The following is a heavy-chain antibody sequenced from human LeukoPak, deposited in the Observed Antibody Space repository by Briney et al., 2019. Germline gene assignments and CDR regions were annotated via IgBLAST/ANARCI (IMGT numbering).Heavy chain of an antibody. CDR3: AQHPGERYTGNYGWAPPHEL. CDR2: ISYDGSDK. V-gene: IGHV3-30*18. D-gene: IGHD4-17*01. Sequence: PGGSLRLSCAASGFTFSNHGMYWVRQAPGKGLEWVAVISYDGSDKYHADSMKGRFTISRDNYKNTLYLQMNSLRVEDTAVYYCAQHPGERYTGNYGWAPPHELWGQGSLVTVSS. J-gene: IGHJ4*02. CDR1: GFTFSNHG.